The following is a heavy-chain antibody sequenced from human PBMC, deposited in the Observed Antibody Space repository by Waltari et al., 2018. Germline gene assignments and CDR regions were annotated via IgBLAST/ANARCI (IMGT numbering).Heavy chain of an antibody. Sequence: QLQLQESGPGLVKPSETLSLTCTVSGGSISSSSYYWGWIRQPPGKGLEWIGSIYYSGSSYYNPSLKSRVTISVDTSKNQFSLKLSSVTAADTAVYYCARVGGSHNAFDIWGQGTMVTVSS. CDR2: IYYSGSS. J-gene: IGHJ3*02. CDR1: GGSISSSSYY. D-gene: IGHD1-26*01. CDR3: ARVGGSHNAFDI. V-gene: IGHV4-39*07.